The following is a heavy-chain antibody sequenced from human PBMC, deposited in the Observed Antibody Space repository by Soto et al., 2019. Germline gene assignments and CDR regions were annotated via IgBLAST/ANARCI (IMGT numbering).Heavy chain of an antibody. J-gene: IGHJ2*01. CDR2: IYYSGST. D-gene: IGHD2-21*02. Sequence: QVQLQESGPGLVKPSQTLSLTCTVSGGSISSGDYYWSWIRQPPGKGLEWIGYIYYSGSTYYNPSLKSRVTILVGTSKNQFSLKLSSVTAADTAVYYCARVGGGDCYHCERYFDLWGRGTLVTVSS. V-gene: IGHV4-30-4*01. CDR1: GGSISSGDYY. CDR3: ARVGGGDCYHCERYFDL.